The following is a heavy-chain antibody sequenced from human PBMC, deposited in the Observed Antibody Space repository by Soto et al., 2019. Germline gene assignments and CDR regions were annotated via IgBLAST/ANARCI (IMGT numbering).Heavy chain of an antibody. D-gene: IGHD3-22*01. V-gene: IGHV4-59*01. CDR1: GGSISSYY. CDR3: ARYRSSGYSYYFDY. CDR2: VYYSGST. Sequence: SETLSLTCTVSGGSISSYYWSWIRQPPGKGLEWIGYVYYSGSTNYNPSLESRVTISVDTSKNQFSLKLSSVTAADTAVYYCARYRSSGYSYYFDYWGQGTLVTGS. J-gene: IGHJ4*02.